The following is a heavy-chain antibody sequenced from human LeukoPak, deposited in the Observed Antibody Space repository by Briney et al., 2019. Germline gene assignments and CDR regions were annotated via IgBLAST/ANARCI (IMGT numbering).Heavy chain of an antibody. D-gene: IGHD7-27*01. CDR3: ARLGIIYYYYYYMDV. CDR2: ISSSSSYI. V-gene: IGHV3-21*01. CDR1: GFTFSSYS. J-gene: IGHJ6*03. Sequence: AGGSQRLSCAASGFTFSSYSMNWVRQAPGKGLEWVSSISSSSSYIYYADSVKGRFTISRDNAKNSLYLQMNSLRAEDTAVYYCARLGIIYYYYYYMDVWGKGTTVTVSS.